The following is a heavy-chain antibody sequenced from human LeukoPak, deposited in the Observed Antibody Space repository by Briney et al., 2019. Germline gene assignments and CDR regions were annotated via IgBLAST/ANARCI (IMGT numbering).Heavy chain of an antibody. CDR2: IKSKTDGGTT. Sequence: GESLKISCAASGFTFSNAWMSWVRQAPGKGLEWVGRIKSKTDGGTTDYAAPVKGRFTISRDDSKNTLYLQMNSLKTEDTAVYYCTTYYGDYVRYWGQGTLVTVSS. CDR1: GFTFSNAW. CDR3: TTYYGDYVRY. J-gene: IGHJ4*02. V-gene: IGHV3-15*01. D-gene: IGHD4-17*01.